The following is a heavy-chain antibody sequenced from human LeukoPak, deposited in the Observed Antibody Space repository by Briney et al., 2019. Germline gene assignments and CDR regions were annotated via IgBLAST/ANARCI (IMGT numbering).Heavy chain of an antibody. Sequence: GGSLRLSCAASGFTFSSYALHWVRQAPGKGLEWVAVISYDGSNKYYADSVKGRVTISRDNSKNTLFLQMNSLRAEDTAVYYCARMDSLDYWGQGTRVTVSS. D-gene: IGHD2-2*03. CDR3: ARMDSLDY. J-gene: IGHJ4*02. V-gene: IGHV3-30-3*01. CDR2: ISYDGSNK. CDR1: GFTFSSYA.